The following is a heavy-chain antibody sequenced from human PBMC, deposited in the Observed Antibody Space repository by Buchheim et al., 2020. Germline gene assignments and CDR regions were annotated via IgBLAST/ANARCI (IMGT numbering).Heavy chain of an antibody. CDR2: IYYSGST. J-gene: IGHJ6*03. CDR3: ARADCSSASCSNYYFYYMDL. D-gene: IGHD2-2*01. CDR1: GGSVSSDTYY. V-gene: IGHV4-61*01. Sequence: QVQLQESGPGLVKPSETLSLTCTVSGGSVSSDTYYWSWIRQPPGKGLEWIGYIYYSGSTKYNPALKSRVTISVDTSKAQFSLKLSSVTAADTAVYYCARADCSSASCSNYYFYYMDLWGKGTT.